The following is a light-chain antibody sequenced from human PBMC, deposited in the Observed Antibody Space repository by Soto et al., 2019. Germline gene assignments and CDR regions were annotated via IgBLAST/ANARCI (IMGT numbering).Light chain of an antibody. CDR3: QQYNRYSRT. CDR2: DAS. J-gene: IGKJ1*01. V-gene: IGKV3-15*01. Sequence: EVVMTQSPATLSVSPGERVTLSCRASQSVSSNLAWYQQKPGQAPRLLIYDASTRATGIPARFSGSGSGTKFTLTISSLQPDDFATYYCQQYNRYSRTFGQGTKVDIK. CDR1: QSVSSN.